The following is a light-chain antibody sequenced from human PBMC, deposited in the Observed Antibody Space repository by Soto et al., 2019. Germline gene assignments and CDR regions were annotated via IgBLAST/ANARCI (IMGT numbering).Light chain of an antibody. J-gene: IGKJ5*01. CDR1: QDIHTF. Sequence: AILMTQSPSSVSASVGDRITITCRASQDIHTFLAWYQQKPGKAPQLLIYKASTLQSGVPSRFSGSGSGTDFTLTISSLQPEDFATYSCQQFYIFPVTFGQGTRLEIK. CDR3: QQFYIFPVT. V-gene: IGKV1-13*02. CDR2: KAS.